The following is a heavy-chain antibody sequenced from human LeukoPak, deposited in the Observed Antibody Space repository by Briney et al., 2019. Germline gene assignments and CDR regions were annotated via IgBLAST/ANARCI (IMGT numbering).Heavy chain of an antibody. J-gene: IGHJ4*02. D-gene: IGHD3-22*01. V-gene: IGHV4-59*01. CDR2: IYYSGST. CDR3: ARDKRGYYDSSGYYGPHFDY. CDR1: GGSISSYY. Sequence: SETLSLTCTVSGGSISSYYWSWIRQPPGKGLEWIGYIYYSGSTNYNPSLKSRVTISVDTSKNQFSLKLSSVTAADTAVYYCARDKRGYYDSSGYYGPHFDYWGQGTLVTVSS.